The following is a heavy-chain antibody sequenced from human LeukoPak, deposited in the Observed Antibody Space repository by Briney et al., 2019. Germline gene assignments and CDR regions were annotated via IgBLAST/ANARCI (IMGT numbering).Heavy chain of an antibody. V-gene: IGHV3-21*01. J-gene: IGHJ4*02. D-gene: IGHD6-6*01. CDR2: ISGSSSYI. CDR3: ARDRDSSSSLFVLDY. CDR1: GFTFSSYS. Sequence: GGCLRLFCAASGFTFSSYSMNWVRQAPGKGLEWGSSISGSSSYIYYADSVKGRFPISRDNAKNSLYLEMNSLRAEDTAVYYCARDRDSSSSLFVLDYWGQGTLVSVSS.